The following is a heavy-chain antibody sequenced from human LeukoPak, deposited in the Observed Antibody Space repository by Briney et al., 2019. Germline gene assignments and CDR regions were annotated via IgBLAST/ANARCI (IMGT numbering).Heavy chain of an antibody. CDR1: GGSISSYY. D-gene: IGHD4-17*01. CDR2: IYTSGST. J-gene: IGHJ4*02. Sequence: SETLSLTCTVSGGSISSYYWSWIRQPAGKGLEWIGRIYTSGSTNYNPSLKSRVTISVDTSKNQFSLRLTSVTAADTAVYYCATTWGYGDPFDYWGQGTLITVSS. CDR3: ATTWGYGDPFDY. V-gene: IGHV4-4*07.